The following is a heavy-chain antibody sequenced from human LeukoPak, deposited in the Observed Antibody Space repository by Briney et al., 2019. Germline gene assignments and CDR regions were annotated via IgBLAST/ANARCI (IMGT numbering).Heavy chain of an antibody. CDR3: VSTQWELLRPPFDN. V-gene: IGHV1-69*01. Sequence: GSSVTVSFKASGGAFSSYAFNWVRQPPGQGLEWMGGSNPICGTAKYAQKFQGRVAISADEATSTGYMELSSLRSEETAAYFCVSTQWELLRPPFDNWGQGTPGTVSS. J-gene: IGHJ4*02. CDR1: GGAFSSYA. CDR2: SNPICGTA. D-gene: IGHD1-26*01.